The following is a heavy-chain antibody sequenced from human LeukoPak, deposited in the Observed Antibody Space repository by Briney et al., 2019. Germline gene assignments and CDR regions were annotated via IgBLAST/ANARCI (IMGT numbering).Heavy chain of an antibody. J-gene: IGHJ4*02. CDR2: INHSGST. V-gene: IGHV4-34*01. Sequence: KASETLSLTCAVYGGSFSGYYWSWIRQPPGKGLEWIGEINHSGSTNYNPSLKSRVTISVDTSKNQFSLKLSSVTAADTAVYYCARGPGVVINHWGQGTLVTVSS. CDR1: GGSFSGYY. D-gene: IGHD3-3*01. CDR3: ARGPGVVINH.